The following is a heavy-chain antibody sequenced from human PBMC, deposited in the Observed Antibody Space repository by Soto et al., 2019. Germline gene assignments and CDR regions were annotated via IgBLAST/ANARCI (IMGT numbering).Heavy chain of an antibody. CDR2: INAGNGNT. D-gene: IGHD1-1*01. J-gene: IGHJ4*02. CDR3: ATGLEYNWNDGGFDY. V-gene: IGHV1-3*01. CDR1: GGTFSSYA. Sequence: ASVKVSCKASGGTFSSYAISWVRQAPGQRLEWMGWINAGNGNTKYSQKFQGRVTITRDTSASTAYMELSSLRSEDTAVYYCATGLEYNWNDGGFDYWGQGTLVTVS.